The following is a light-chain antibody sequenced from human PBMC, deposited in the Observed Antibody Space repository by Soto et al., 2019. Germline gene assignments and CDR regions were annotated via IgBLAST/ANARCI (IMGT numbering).Light chain of an antibody. V-gene: IGKV3-15*01. CDR3: QQYNNWPPDFT. CDR2: GAS. CDR1: QSVSSN. J-gene: IGKJ3*01. Sequence: EIVMTQSPATLSVSPGERATLSCRASQSVSSNLAWYQQKPGQAPRLLIYGASTRATGIPARCSGSVSGTEFTLTISSLQSEDFAVYYCQQYNNWPPDFTFGPGTKVDIK.